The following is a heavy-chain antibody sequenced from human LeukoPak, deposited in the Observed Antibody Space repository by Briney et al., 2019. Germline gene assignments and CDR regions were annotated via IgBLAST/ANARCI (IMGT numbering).Heavy chain of an antibody. CDR3: ARLRPGIAVAGTGGWFDP. CDR1: GFTFSSYS. V-gene: IGHV3-21*01. Sequence: GGSLRLSCAASGFTFSSYSMNWVRQAPGKGLEWVSSISSSSSYIYYADSVKGRFTISRDNAKNSLYLQMNSLRAEDTAVYYCARLRPGIAVAGTGGWFDPWGQGTLVTVSS. D-gene: IGHD6-19*01. J-gene: IGHJ5*02. CDR2: ISSSSSYI.